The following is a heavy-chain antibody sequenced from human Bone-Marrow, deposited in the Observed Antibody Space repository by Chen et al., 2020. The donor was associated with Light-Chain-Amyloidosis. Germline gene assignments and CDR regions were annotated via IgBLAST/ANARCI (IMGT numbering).Heavy chain of an antibody. CDR3: TTDGRTDY. CDR1: GFTFSGAW. CDR2: IKSDADGGTT. J-gene: IGHJ4*02. Sequence: EVNLVETGGGLVKPGGSRRLSCGASGFTFSGAWMSWVRQSPGKGLECLRRIKSDADGGTTDYAAPVQGRFSISRDDSKKTLYLQMSSLKIEDTAMYYCTTDGRTDYWGQGTLVTVSS. V-gene: IGHV3-15*01.